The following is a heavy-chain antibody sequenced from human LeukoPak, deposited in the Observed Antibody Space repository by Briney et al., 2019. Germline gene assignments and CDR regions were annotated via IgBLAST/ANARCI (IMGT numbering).Heavy chain of an antibody. D-gene: IGHD3-16*01. CDR2: INHSGST. CDR3: ARAVGGSPYAY. V-gene: IGHV4-34*01. Sequence: SETLSLTCAVYGGSFSGYYWSWIRQPPGKGLEWIGEINHSGSTNYNPSLKSRVTVSVDTSKNQFSLKLSSVTAADTAVYYCARAVGGSPYAYWGQGTLVTVS. J-gene: IGHJ4*02. CDR1: GGSFSGYY.